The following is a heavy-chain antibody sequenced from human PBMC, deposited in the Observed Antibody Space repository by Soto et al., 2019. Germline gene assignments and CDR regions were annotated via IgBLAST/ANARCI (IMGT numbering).Heavy chain of an antibody. CDR3: ATRYCSSTSCYHWFDP. Sequence: GESLKISCKGSGFSFTTYWIAWVRQMPGKSLEWMGIIYPRDSDTRYSPSFQGQVTISADKSISTAYLQWSSLKASDTAMYYCATRYCSSTSCYHWFDPWGQGTLVTVSS. CDR1: GFSFTTYW. D-gene: IGHD2-2*01. J-gene: IGHJ5*02. V-gene: IGHV5-51*01. CDR2: IYPRDSDT.